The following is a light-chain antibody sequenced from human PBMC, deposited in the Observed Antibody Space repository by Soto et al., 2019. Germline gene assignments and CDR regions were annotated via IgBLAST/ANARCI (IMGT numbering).Light chain of an antibody. Sequence: IVLTQSPGTLSLSPWERATLSCRASQSVSNNYLAWYQQKPGQAPRLLIYGASTRATGIPATFSGSGSGTESTLTISSLQSEDFAVYYCQQHDNWPRTFGQGTKVDIK. V-gene: IGKV3-15*01. CDR3: QQHDNWPRT. CDR1: QSVSNN. J-gene: IGKJ1*01. CDR2: GAS.